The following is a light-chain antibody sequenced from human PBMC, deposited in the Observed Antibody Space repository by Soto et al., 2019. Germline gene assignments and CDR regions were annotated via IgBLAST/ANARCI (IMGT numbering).Light chain of an antibody. CDR2: GAY. CDR3: QQYNNWPWT. Sequence: EIVMTQSPATLSVSPGERATLSCRASQSVSSNLAWYQQKPGQAPRLLIYGAYTRATGIPARFSGSGSGTEFTITTSSLQSEDFAASYCQQYNNWPWTFGQGTQVDIK. J-gene: IGKJ1*01. V-gene: IGKV3-15*01. CDR1: QSVSSN.